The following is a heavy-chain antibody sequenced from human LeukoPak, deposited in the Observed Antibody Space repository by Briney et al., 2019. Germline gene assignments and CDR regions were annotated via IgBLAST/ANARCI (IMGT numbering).Heavy chain of an antibody. CDR2: IYYSGST. J-gene: IGHJ4*02. CDR1: GGSISSYY. D-gene: IGHD3-10*02. V-gene: IGHV4-59*01. Sequence: SETLSLTCTVSGGSISSYYWSWIRQPPGKGLEWIGYIYYSGSTNYNPSLKSRVTISVDTSKNQFSLKLSSVTAADTAVYYCARMTTMLHFDYWGQGTLVTVSS. CDR3: ARMTTMLHFDY.